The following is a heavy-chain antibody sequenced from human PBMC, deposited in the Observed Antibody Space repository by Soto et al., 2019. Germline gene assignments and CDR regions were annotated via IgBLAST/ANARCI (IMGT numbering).Heavy chain of an antibody. Sequence: GGSLRLSCAASGFTFSTYPMHWVRQGPGTGLEYVASISGYGGSTHYANSVKGRFTISRDNSKSTLYLQMGSLRAEDMALYYCARDYCPGGVCYTIFDYWGQGTLVTVSS. J-gene: IGHJ4*02. CDR3: ARDYCPGGVCYTIFDY. CDR2: ISGYGGST. CDR1: GFTFSTYP. V-gene: IGHV3-64*01. D-gene: IGHD2-8*02.